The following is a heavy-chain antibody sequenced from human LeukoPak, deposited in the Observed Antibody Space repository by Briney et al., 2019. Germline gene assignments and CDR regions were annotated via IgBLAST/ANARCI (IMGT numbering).Heavy chain of an antibody. CDR2: INPNSCGT. CDR3: ARGGGTAARPDFDY. V-gene: IGHV1-2*02. Sequence: GASVKVSCKASGYTFTGYYIHWVRQAPGQGLEWMGWINPNSCGTNSAQKFQGRVIMPWETSIRTAYMELTRLRSDDTAVYYWARGGGTAARPDFDYWGQGILVTVSS. D-gene: IGHD6-6*01. CDR1: GYTFTGYY. J-gene: IGHJ4*02.